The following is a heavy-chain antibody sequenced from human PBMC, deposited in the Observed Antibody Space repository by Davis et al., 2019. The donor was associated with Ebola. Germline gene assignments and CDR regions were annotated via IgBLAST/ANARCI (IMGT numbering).Heavy chain of an antibody. CDR2: IKQDGSEK. D-gene: IGHD2-2*01. Sequence: PGGSLRLSCAASGFTFSDYYMSWIRQAPGKGLEWVANIKQDGSEKYYVDSVKGRFTISRDNAKNSLYLQMNSLRAEDTAVYYCARRGCSSTSCSITPMDYWGQGTLVTVSS. V-gene: IGHV3-7*01. CDR3: ARRGCSSTSCSITPMDY. J-gene: IGHJ4*02. CDR1: GFTFSDYY.